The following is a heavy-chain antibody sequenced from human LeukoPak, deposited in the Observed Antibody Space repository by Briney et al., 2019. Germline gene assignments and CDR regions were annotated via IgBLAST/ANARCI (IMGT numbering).Heavy chain of an antibody. CDR2: ISSSSSTI. Sequence: GGSLRLSCAASGFTFSTYTMTWVRQAPGKGLEWVSYISSSSSTIYYADSVKGRFTISRDNAKNSLYLQMNSLRAEDTAVYYCASSPGLDFDYWGQGTLVTVSS. D-gene: IGHD3/OR15-3a*01. CDR1: GFTFSTYT. J-gene: IGHJ4*02. V-gene: IGHV3-48*01. CDR3: ASSPGLDFDY.